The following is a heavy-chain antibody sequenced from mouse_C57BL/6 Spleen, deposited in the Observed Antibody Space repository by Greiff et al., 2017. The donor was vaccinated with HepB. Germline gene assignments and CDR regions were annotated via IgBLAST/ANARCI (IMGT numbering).Heavy chain of an antibody. Sequence: EVKLVESGGDLVKPGGSLKLSCAASGFTFSSYGMSWVRQTPDKRLEWVATISSGGSYTYYPDSVKGRFTISRDNAKNTLYLQMSSLKSEGTAMYYCASLMDYWGQGTSVTVSS. J-gene: IGHJ4*01. CDR1: GFTFSSYG. V-gene: IGHV5-6*01. CDR3: ASLMDY. CDR2: ISSGGSYT.